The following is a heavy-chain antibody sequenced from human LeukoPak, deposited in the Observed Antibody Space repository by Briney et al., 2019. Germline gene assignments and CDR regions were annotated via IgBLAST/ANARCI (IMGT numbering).Heavy chain of an antibody. V-gene: IGHV4-59*01. J-gene: IGHJ5*02. CDR1: GASINFYY. CDR3: ARGLENSHYYATWGAPPFDP. D-gene: IGHD7-27*01. CDR2: IHYTGAT. Sequence: SETLSLTCTVSGASINFYYWGWIRQLPGQGLEWVGYIHYTGATHYNPSLKTRVNISLDTSKRQFSLKVSSVTAADTAIYYCARGLENSHYYATWGAPPFDPWGQGTLVTVSS.